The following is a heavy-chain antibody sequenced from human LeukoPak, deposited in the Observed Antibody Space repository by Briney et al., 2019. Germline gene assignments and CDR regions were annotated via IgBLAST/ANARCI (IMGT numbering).Heavy chain of an antibody. CDR2: ISSGGSTI. CDR3: ARRAAAGRCFGY. D-gene: IGHD6-13*01. V-gene: IGHV3-11*01. J-gene: IGHJ4*02. CDR1: RVTPSVYF. Sequence: RGCLRLSSADPRVTPSVYFMSWICQGPGGGLEWVSYISSGGSTISHAASVRGRFTISRDNAENSLYLQMNSLSAEDTAGYYCARRAAAGRCFGYWGQGTLVTVSS.